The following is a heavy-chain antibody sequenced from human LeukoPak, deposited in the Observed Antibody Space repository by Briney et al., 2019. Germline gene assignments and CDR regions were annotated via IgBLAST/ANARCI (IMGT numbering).Heavy chain of an antibody. CDR3: ARGYSNSGSYVGWFDP. J-gene: IGHJ5*02. D-gene: IGHD1-26*01. V-gene: IGHV4-4*07. Sequence: SETLSLTCTVSGGSISSYYWSWIRQPAGKGLEWVGRIYTSESTNYNPSLKSRVTMSVDTSKNQFSLKLSSVTAADTAVYYCARGYSNSGSYVGWFDPWGQGTLVTVSS. CDR1: GGSISSYY. CDR2: IYTSEST.